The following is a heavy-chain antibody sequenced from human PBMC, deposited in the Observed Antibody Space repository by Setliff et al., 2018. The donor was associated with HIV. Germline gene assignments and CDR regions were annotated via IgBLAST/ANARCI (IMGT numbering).Heavy chain of an antibody. V-gene: IGHV5-51*01. J-gene: IGHJ6*03. Sequence: GESLKISCKGSGYSFTSYWIAWVRQMPGKGLEWMGIIYPGDSYTNYSPSFQGHVTISADKSISTAYLQWSSLKASDTAMYYCATTRGYCSGGSCYSPPYMDVWGKGTTVTVSS. CDR2: IYPGDSYT. D-gene: IGHD2-15*01. CDR3: ATTRGYCSGGSCYSPPYMDV. CDR1: GYSFTSYW.